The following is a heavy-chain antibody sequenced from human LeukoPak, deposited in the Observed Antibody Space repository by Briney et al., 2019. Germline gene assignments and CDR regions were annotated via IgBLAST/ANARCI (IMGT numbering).Heavy chain of an antibody. V-gene: IGHV1-2*02. J-gene: IGHJ3*02. CDR1: GYTFTGYY. CDR2: INPNSGGT. Sequence: GASVKVSCKASGYTFTGYYMHWVRQAPGQGLEWMGWINPNSGGTNYAQKFQGRVTMTRDTSISTAYMELSRLRSDDTAVYYCVRGENLRFLEWLSSDIWGQGTMDTVSS. CDR3: VRGENLRFLEWLSSDI. D-gene: IGHD3-3*01.